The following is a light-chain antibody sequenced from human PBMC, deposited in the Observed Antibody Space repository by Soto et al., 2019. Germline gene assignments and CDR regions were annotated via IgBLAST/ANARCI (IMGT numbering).Light chain of an antibody. J-gene: IGLJ3*02. CDR2: LHSDGSH. Sequence: QPVLTQSPSASASLGASVKLTCTLSSGHSSYAIAWHQQQPEKGPRYLMQLHSDGSHNKGDGIPDRFSGSSSGAERYLTISSLQSEDEADYYCQTWGTGIQGVFGGGTKLTVL. CDR1: SGHSSYA. CDR3: QTWGTGIQGV. V-gene: IGLV4-69*01.